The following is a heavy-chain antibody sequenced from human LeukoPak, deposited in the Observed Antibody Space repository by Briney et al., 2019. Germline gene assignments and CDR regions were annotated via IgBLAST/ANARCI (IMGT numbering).Heavy chain of an antibody. CDR1: GGSISYYY. CDR3: ARDPLDSGSPWAFGI. J-gene: IGHJ3*02. V-gene: IGHV4-59*01. Sequence: SETLSLTCTVSGGSISYYYWSWIRQPPGKGLEWIGYIYYSGSTNYNPSLKSRVTISVDTSKNQFSLKLSSVTAADTAVYYCARDPLDSGSPWAFGIWGQGTMVTVSS. D-gene: IGHD1-26*01. CDR2: IYYSGST.